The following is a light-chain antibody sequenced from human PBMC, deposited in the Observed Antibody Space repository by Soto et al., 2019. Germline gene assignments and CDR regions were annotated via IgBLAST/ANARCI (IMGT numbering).Light chain of an antibody. J-gene: IGKJ2*02. Sequence: EIVMTQSPATLSVSPGERATLSCRASQSVSSNLAWYQQKPGQAPRLLIYGASTRATGIPGRFSGSGSGTDSTLTISSLQSEYGAVYYHQHYNNRPRTFGQGTKLEIK. CDR1: QSVSSN. CDR3: QHYNNRPRT. V-gene: IGKV3-15*01. CDR2: GAS.